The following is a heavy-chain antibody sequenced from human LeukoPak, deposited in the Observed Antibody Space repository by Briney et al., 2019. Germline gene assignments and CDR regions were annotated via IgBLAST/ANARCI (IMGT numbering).Heavy chain of an antibody. D-gene: IGHD3-9*01. J-gene: IGHJ4*02. V-gene: IGHV3-21*04. CDR2: ITSSGTYI. Sequence: PGGSLKLSCATSGFTFNNYNMNWVRQAPGRALEWVSSITSSGTYIFYADSVKGRSTISRDNAKNSLYLQMNSLGPEDTAVYYCARNYDILTGYDYYFDYWGQGTLVTVSS. CDR1: GFTFNNYN. CDR3: ARNYDILTGYDYYFDY.